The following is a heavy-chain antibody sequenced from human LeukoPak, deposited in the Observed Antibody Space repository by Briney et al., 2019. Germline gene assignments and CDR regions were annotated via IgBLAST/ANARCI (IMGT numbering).Heavy chain of an antibody. Sequence: SETLSLTCTVSGGSISSSSYYWGWIRQPPGKGLEWIGSIYYSGSTYYNPSLKSRVTISVDTSKNQFSLKLSSVTAADTAVYYCARVKVGAATRYFDYWGQGTLVTVSS. CDR2: IYYSGST. V-gene: IGHV4-39*07. D-gene: IGHD1-26*01. J-gene: IGHJ4*02. CDR1: GGSISSSSYY. CDR3: ARVKVGAATRYFDY.